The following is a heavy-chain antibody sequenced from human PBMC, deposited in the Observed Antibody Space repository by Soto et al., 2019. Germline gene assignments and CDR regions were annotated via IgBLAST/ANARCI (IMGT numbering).Heavy chain of an antibody. CDR2: INAGNGNT. V-gene: IGHV1-3*01. CDR3: ASSLSKYDSSGYYSDY. D-gene: IGHD3-22*01. Sequence: ASVKVSCKASGYTFTSYAMHWVRQAPGQRLEWMGWINAGNGNTKYAQKLQGRVTITRDTSASTAYMELSSLRSDDTTVYYCASSLSKYDSSGYYSDYWGQGTLVTVSS. J-gene: IGHJ4*02. CDR1: GYTFTSYA.